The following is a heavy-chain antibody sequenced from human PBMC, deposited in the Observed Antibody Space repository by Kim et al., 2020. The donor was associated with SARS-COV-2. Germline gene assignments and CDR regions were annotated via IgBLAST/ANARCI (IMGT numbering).Heavy chain of an antibody. V-gene: IGHV4-59*01. D-gene: IGHD6-19*01. CDR3: ARERIAVAGTDAFAI. CDR1: GGSISSYY. Sequence: SETLSLTCTVSGGSISSYYWSWIRQPPGKGLEWIGYIYYSGSTNYNPSLKGRVTISVDTSKNQFSLTLSSVTAADTAVYYCARERIAVAGTDAFAIWGQG. CDR2: IYYSGST. J-gene: IGHJ3*02.